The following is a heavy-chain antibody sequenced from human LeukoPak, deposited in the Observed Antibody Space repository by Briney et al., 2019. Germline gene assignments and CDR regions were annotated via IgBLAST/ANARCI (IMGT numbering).Heavy chain of an antibody. CDR1: GGTFSSYA. CDR3: ARGMWYYYGSGSYRDAFDI. D-gene: IGHD3-10*01. CDR2: ISAYNGNT. V-gene: IGHV1-18*01. J-gene: IGHJ3*02. Sequence: ASVKVSCKASGGTFSSYAISWVRQAPGQGLEWMGWISAYNGNTNYAQKLQGRVTMTTDTSTSTAYMELRSLRSDDTAVYYCARGMWYYYGSGSYRDAFDIWGQGTMVTVSS.